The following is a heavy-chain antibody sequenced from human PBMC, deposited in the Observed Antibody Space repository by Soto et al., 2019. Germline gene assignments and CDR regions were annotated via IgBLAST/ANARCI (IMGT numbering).Heavy chain of an antibody. Sequence: SETLSLTCTVSGGSISSYYWSWIRQPPGKGLEWIGYIYYSGSTNYNPSLKSRVTISVDTSKNQFSLKLSSVTAADTAVYYCARHYDSSGYPIDPWGQGTLVTVSS. CDR2: IYYSGST. CDR3: ARHYDSSGYPIDP. V-gene: IGHV4-59*01. D-gene: IGHD3-22*01. J-gene: IGHJ5*02. CDR1: GGSISSYY.